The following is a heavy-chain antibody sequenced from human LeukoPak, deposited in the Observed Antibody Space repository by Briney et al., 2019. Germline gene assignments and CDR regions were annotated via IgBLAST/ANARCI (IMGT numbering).Heavy chain of an antibody. D-gene: IGHD4-23*01. CDR3: AGVRSTVGWRSFDY. CDR2: ITHAGRT. CDR1: GGSFSGSF. V-gene: IGHV4-34*01. Sequence: SETLSLTCAVYGGSFSGSFCSWIRQPPGKGLEWIGEITHAGRTTYNPSLKSRVTISLDTSKKQFSLKLSSVTAADTAVYYCAGVRSTVGWRSFDYWGQGILVTVSS. J-gene: IGHJ4*02.